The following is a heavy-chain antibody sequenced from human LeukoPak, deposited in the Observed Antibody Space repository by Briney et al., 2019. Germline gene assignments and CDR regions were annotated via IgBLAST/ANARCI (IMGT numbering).Heavy chain of an antibody. CDR2: MSPYSGAT. D-gene: IGHD6-19*01. CDR1: GYTFTDYY. V-gene: IGHV1-2*02. CDR3: ARGSPRLGVAGTTVDY. Sequence: ASVKVSCKASGYTFTDYYIHWVRQAPGQGLEWMAWMSPYSGATNFAQMFQGRVTMTRDTSISTAYMELSSLTSDDTAVYYCARGSPRLGVAGTTVDYWGQGTLVTVSS. J-gene: IGHJ4*02.